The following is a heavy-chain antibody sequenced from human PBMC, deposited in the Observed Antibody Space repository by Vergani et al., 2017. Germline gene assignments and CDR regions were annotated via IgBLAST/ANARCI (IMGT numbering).Heavy chain of an antibody. CDR3: ARDVNWFDP. J-gene: IGHJ5*02. CDR2: IKQDGSER. V-gene: IGHV3-7*03. CDR1: GGFTFSNFW. Sequence: VQLVESGGDLVQPGGSLRLSCAASGGFTFSNFWMTWVRQAPGKGLEWVANIKQDGSERNYVDSVKARFTISRDNAKNSLYLHMNSLRAEDTAVYYCARDVNWFDPWGQGTLVTVSS.